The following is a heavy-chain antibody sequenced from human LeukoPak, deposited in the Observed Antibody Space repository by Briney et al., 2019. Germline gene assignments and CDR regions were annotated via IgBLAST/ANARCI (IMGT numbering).Heavy chain of an antibody. V-gene: IGHV5-51*01. Sequence: KPGESLKISCKGSGYSFTSYWIGWVRQMPGKGLEWMGITYPGDSDTRYSPSFQGQVTISADKSISTAYLQWSSLKASDTAMYYCARDYGIVGATRGAFDIWGQGTMVTVSS. CDR1: GYSFTSYW. J-gene: IGHJ3*02. CDR2: TYPGDSDT. D-gene: IGHD1-26*01. CDR3: ARDYGIVGATRGAFDI.